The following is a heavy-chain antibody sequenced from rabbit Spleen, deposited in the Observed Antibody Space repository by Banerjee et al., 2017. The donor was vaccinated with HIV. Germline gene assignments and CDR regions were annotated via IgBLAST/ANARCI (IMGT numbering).Heavy chain of an antibody. J-gene: IGHJ6*01. D-gene: IGHD1-1*01. CDR2: IDAGSSGFT. CDR1: GVSFSSSSY. Sequence: QSLEESGGDLVKPGASLTLTCTASGVSFSSSSYMCWVRQAPGQGLEWIACIDAGSSGFTYFATWAKGRFSCSSTSSTTVTLQMTLLTAADTATYFCASDTSSSFSSYGLALWGQGTLVTVS. V-gene: IGHV1S40*01. CDR3: ASDTSSSFSSYGLAL.